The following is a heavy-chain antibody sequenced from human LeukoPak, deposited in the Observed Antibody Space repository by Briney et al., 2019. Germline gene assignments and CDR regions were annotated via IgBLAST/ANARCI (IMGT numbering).Heavy chain of an antibody. J-gene: IGHJ5*02. CDR3: AGGPNYYDSSINL. CDR2: ISSGGGTI. V-gene: IGHV3-11*01. Sequence: GGSLRLPCAASGFTFSDYYMSWIRQAPGKGLEWISYISSGGGTIYYADSMKARFTISRDNTKNSLYLQMNSLRAEDSAMYYCAGGPNYYDSSINLWGQGTLVTVSS. D-gene: IGHD3-22*01. CDR1: GFTFSDYY.